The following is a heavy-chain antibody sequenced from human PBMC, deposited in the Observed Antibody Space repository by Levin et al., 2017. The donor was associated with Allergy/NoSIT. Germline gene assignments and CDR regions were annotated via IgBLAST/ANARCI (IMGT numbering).Heavy chain of an antibody. CDR3: TSDDEQGDRNDH. CDR1: GFSFSSYW. V-gene: IGHV3-7*01. J-gene: IGHJ4*01. Sequence: GGSLRLSCEGSGFSFSSYWMTWVRQAPGKGLEWVANIKQDGSVKYYLGSVKGRFTISRDNDKNSLFLEMNSLRVDDTGFYFCTSDDEQGDRNDHWGHGTLVTVSS. D-gene: IGHD1/OR15-1a*01. CDR2: IKQDGSVK.